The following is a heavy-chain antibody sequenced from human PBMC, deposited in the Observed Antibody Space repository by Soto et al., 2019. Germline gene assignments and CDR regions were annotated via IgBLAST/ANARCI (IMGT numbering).Heavy chain of an antibody. CDR2: IYYLGNT. D-gene: IGHD6-13*01. Sequence: PSETLSLTCTVSGGSISSSSSYWGWIRQPPGKGLEWVGSIYYLGNTYYNPSLGGRVSISVDKSKNQFSLNLNSVTAADTAVFYCARKGAAASYAHYYMDVWGRGTAVTVSS. J-gene: IGHJ6*03. V-gene: IGHV4-39*01. CDR3: ARKGAAASYAHYYMDV. CDR1: GGSISSSSSY.